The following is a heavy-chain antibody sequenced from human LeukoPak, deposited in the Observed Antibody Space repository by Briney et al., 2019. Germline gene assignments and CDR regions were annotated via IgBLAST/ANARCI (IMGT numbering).Heavy chain of an antibody. CDR1: GGTFSSYA. CDR2: IIPIFGTA. CDR3: ARVPAHMVRGVIHRQYYFDY. J-gene: IGHJ4*02. V-gene: IGHV1-69*13. Sequence: GASVKVSCKASGGTFSSYAISWVRQAPGQGLEWMGGIIPIFGTANYAQKFQGRVTITADESTSTAYMELSSLKASDTAMYYCARVPAHMVRGVIHRQYYFDYWGQGTLVTVSS. D-gene: IGHD3-10*01.